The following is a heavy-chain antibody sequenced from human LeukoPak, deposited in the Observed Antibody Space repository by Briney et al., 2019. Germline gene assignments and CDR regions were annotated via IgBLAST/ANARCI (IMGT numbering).Heavy chain of an antibody. V-gene: IGHV4-34*01. J-gene: IGHJ3*02. Sequence: SETLSLTCAVYGGSFSGYYWSWIRQPPGKGLEWIGEINHSGSTNYNPSLKSRVTISVDTSKNQFSLKLSSVTAADTAVYYCARGLWYYYDSSGSQSAFDIWGQGTMVTVSS. D-gene: IGHD3-22*01. CDR3: ARGLWYYYDSSGSQSAFDI. CDR2: INHSGST. CDR1: GGSFSGYY.